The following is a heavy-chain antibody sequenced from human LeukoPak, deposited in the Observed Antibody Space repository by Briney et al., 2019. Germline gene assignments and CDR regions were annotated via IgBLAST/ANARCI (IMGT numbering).Heavy chain of an antibody. V-gene: IGHV3-30*18. J-gene: IGHJ4*02. D-gene: IGHD3-22*01. CDR1: GFTLSSYG. Sequence: GGSLRLSCAASGFTLSSYGMHWVRQAPGKGLEWVAVISRDGSNKYYADSVKGRFTISRDNSKNTLYLQMNSLRGEDTAVYYCAKAMYADYDSSDLWGQGTLVTVSS. CDR2: ISRDGSNK. CDR3: AKAMYADYDSSDL.